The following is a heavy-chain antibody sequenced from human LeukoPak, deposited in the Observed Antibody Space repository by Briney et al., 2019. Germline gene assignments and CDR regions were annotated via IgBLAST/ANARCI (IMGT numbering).Heavy chain of an antibody. Sequence: GGSLRLSCTVSGFTVSSNSMSWVRQAPGKGLEWVSFIYSDNTHYSDSVKGRFTISRDNSKNTLYLQMNSLTIDDTAVYYCAGHGPGVAADKDFWGQGTLVTVSS. J-gene: IGHJ4*02. D-gene: IGHD6-13*01. CDR2: IYSDNT. CDR1: GFTVSSNS. V-gene: IGHV3-66*03. CDR3: AGHGPGVAADKDF.